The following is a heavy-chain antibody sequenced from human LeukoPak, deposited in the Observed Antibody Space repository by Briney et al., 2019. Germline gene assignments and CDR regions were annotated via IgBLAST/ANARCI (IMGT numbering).Heavy chain of an antibody. Sequence: SESLSLTCAVSGDSISSCTYSWACIRQPPGKGLEWIVFSSHSGGTYNNPSITSRVTMSIDRYDNKFSLKLSSVTAADAAVYYYARGLIVPATIFDYWGPGALVTVSS. CDR1: GDSISSCTYS. CDR2: SSHSGGT. J-gene: IGHJ4*02. V-gene: IGHV4-30-2*01. CDR3: ARGLIVPATIFDY. D-gene: IGHD2-2*02.